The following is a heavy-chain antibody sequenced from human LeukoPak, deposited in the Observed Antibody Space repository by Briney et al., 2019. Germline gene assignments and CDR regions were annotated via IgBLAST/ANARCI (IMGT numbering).Heavy chain of an antibody. CDR2: IPYDRSNK. V-gene: IGHV3-30*04. CDR3: AKDREPGIAVAGNGYFDY. D-gene: IGHD6-19*01. J-gene: IGHJ4*02. CDR1: GFTFSTYA. Sequence: PGGSLRLSCAASGFTFSTYALHWVRQAPGKGLEWVAVIPYDRSNKYYVDSVKGRFTISRDNSKNTLYLQMNSLRAEDTAVYYCAKDREPGIAVAGNGYFDYWGQGTLVTVSS.